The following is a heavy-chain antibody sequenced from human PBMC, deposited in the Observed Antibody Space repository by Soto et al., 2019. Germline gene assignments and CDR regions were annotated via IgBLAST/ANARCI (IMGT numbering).Heavy chain of an antibody. CDR1: GFSFSSFA. D-gene: IGHD5-18*01. CDR2: ISDDGASI. J-gene: IGHJ4*02. Sequence: GGTLRLSCCASGFSFSSFAMNWVRQAPGRGLEWVSYISDDGASIYYADSLKGRFTISRDNAKNSLSLQMNNLRAEDTAVYYCARENSVQAWLHHFDHWGLGTLVTVSS. V-gene: IGHV3-48*03. CDR3: ARENSVQAWLHHFDH.